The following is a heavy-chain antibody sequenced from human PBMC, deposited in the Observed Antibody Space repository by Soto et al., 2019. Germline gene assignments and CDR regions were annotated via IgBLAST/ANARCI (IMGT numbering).Heavy chain of an antibody. Sequence: EVQLLESGGGLVQPGGSLRLSCAASGFTFSNYAVTWVRQAPGKGLEWVSTISGSGGSTYYADSVKGRFTISRDNSKNTLYLQMNSLRAEDTAVYYCAKDQGSSWYEIDYWGQGTLVT. CDR1: GFTFSNYA. D-gene: IGHD6-13*01. CDR3: AKDQGSSWYEIDY. CDR2: ISGSGGST. J-gene: IGHJ4*02. V-gene: IGHV3-23*01.